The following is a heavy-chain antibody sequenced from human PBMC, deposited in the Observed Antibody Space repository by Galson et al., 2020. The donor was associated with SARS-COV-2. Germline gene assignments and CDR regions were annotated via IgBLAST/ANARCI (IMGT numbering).Heavy chain of an antibody. D-gene: IGHD2-15*01. CDR3: ASCYSDTYYYYGMDV. CDR1: GYTFTSYD. J-gene: IGHJ6*02. Sequence: ASVKVSCKASGYTFTSYDINWVRQATGQGLEWMGWMNPNSGNTGYAQKFQGRVTMTRNTSISTAYMELSSLRSEDMAVYYCASCYSDTYYYYGMDVWGQGTTVTVSS. CDR2: MNPNSGNT. V-gene: IGHV1-8*01.